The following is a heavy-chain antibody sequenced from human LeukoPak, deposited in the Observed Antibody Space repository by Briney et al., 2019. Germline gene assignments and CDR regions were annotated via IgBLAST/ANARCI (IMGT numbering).Heavy chain of an antibody. D-gene: IGHD2-15*01. CDR1: GYTFTNYD. J-gene: IGHJ5*02. Sequence: ASVKVSCKASGYTFTNYDINWVRPATGQGLEWMGWMNPKSGNTGFAQKFQGRVTISRNTSISTAYMELSSLRSEDTAVYYCARSIPLLKDLRRDWFGPWGQGTQVTVSS. V-gene: IGHV1-8*01. CDR2: MNPKSGNT. CDR3: ARSIPLLKDLRRDWFGP.